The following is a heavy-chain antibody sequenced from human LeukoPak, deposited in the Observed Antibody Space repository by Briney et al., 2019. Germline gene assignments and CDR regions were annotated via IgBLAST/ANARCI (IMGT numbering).Heavy chain of an antibody. J-gene: IGHJ4*02. CDR3: GRQLVGATAYYFDY. CDR1: GGSISSSSYS. V-gene: IGHV4-39*01. D-gene: IGHD1-26*01. CDR2: NYYTSNT. Sequence: SETLSLTCTVSGGSISSSSYSWGWIRQPPGKGLEWIGNNYYTSNTYYSPTLQSRITISVATSKNPFYLKLSSVTAADTAVYYCGRQLVGATAYYFDYWGQGTLVTVSS.